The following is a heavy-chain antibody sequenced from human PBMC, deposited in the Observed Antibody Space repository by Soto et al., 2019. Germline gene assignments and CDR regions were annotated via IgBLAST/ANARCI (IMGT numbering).Heavy chain of an antibody. D-gene: IGHD2-15*01. Sequence: GGSLRLSCAASGFTFSSYAMSWVRQAPGKGLEWVSAISGSGGSTYYADSVKGRFTISRDNSKNTLYLQMNSLRAEDTAVYYCAKEGYCSGGSCPTPIEFPYYFDYWGQGTLVTVSS. CDR1: GFTFSSYA. J-gene: IGHJ4*02. CDR3: AKEGYCSGGSCPTPIEFPYYFDY. V-gene: IGHV3-23*01. CDR2: ISGSGGST.